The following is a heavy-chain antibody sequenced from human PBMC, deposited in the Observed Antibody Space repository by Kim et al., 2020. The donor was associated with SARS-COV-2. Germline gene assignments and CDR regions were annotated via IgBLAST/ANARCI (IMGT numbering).Heavy chain of an antibody. Sequence: GGSLRLSCTASGFKYDDYAMHWVRQAPGKGLEWVASINWNSEKVGYAESVKGRFTTSRDNARNSLYLEMNSLRPEDTALYHCAGYCSLPLCDAVVWGQGTTVTVSS. J-gene: IGHJ6*02. CDR2: INWNSEKV. CDR3: AGYCSLPLCDAVV. CDR1: GFKYDDYA. V-gene: IGHV3-9*01. D-gene: IGHD2-15*01.